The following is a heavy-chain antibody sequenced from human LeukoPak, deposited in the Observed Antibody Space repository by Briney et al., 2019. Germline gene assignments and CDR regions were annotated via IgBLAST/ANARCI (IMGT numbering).Heavy chain of an antibody. CDR3: ARDRRGPSSLEGVTIFEVVIISDYYYGMDV. CDR2: ISSSGSTI. V-gene: IGHV3-48*03. D-gene: IGHD3-3*01. J-gene: IGHJ6*02. Sequence: GGSLRLSCAASGFTFSSYEMNWVRQAPGKGLEWVSYISSSGSTIYYADSVKGRFTISRDNVKNSLYLQMNSLRAEDTAVYYCARDRRGPSSLEGVTIFEVVIISDYYYGMDVWGQGTTVTVSS. CDR1: GFTFSSYE.